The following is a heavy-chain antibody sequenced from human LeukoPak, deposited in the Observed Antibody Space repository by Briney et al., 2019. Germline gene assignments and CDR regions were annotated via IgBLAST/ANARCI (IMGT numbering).Heavy chain of an antibody. CDR2: INSDGINT. CDR3: ARDLGQYYDTSDNWFDP. V-gene: IGHV3-74*01. D-gene: IGHD3-22*01. J-gene: IGHJ5*02. CDR1: GFSFRNYA. Sequence: GGSLRLSCAASGFSFRNYAMSWVRQAPGKGLVWVSRINSDGINTSYADSVKGRFTISRDNAKNTLNLQMNSLRAEDTAVYYCARDLGQYYDTSDNWFDPWGQGTLVTVSS.